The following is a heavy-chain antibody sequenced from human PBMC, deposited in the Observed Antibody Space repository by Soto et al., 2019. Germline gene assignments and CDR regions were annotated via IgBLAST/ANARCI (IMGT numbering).Heavy chain of an antibody. CDR1: GYSFTSYD. CDR2: MNPNSANT. Sequence: QVQLVQSGAEVKKPGASVKVSCKASGYSFTSYDINWVRQATGQGLEWMGWMNPNSANTGYAQKFQGRLTMTSNTSISTAYMELSSLRSEDTAVYSLARGGVRRMDVWGQGTTDTVSS. CDR3: ARGGVRRMDV. J-gene: IGHJ6*02. V-gene: IGHV1-8*01. D-gene: IGHD3-16*01.